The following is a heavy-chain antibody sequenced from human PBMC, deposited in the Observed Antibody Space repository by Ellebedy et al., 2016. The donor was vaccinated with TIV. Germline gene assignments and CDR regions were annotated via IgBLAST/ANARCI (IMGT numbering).Heavy chain of an antibody. Sequence: AASVKVSCKASGGTFSSYAISWVRQAPGQGLEWMGRIIPILGIANYAQKFQGRVTMTTDTSTSTAYMELRSLRSDDTVVYYCARDLEYGWGQGTLVTVSS. V-gene: IGHV1-69*04. J-gene: IGHJ4*02. CDR3: ARDLEYG. CDR2: IIPILGIA. CDR1: GGTFSSYA. D-gene: IGHD1-1*01.